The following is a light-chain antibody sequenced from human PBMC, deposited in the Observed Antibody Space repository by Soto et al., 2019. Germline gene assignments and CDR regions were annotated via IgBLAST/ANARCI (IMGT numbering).Light chain of an antibody. CDR3: QQYGPSPRT. CDR1: QSVSSSY. CDR2: GAS. V-gene: IGKV3-20*01. Sequence: EIVLTQSPGTLSLSPGERATLSCRASQSVSSSYLAWYQQKPGQAPRLLIYGASSRATGIPDRFSGSGSGTDYTLTISRLQRPDFAVHYYQQYGPSPRTFGQGTKVEIK. J-gene: IGKJ1*01.